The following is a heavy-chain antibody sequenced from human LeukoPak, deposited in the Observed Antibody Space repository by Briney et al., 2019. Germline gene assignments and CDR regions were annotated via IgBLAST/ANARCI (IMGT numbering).Heavy chain of an antibody. CDR2: ISSSRSYI. CDR3: ATYSGNYSLDY. Sequence: KPGGSLRLSCAASGFTFSSYSMNWVRQASGKGLEWVSSISSSRSYIYYADSVRGRFTISRDNAKNSLYLQMSSLTAGDTAVYYCATYSGNYSLDYWGQGTLVTVSS. J-gene: IGHJ4*02. CDR1: GFTFSSYS. D-gene: IGHD1-26*01. V-gene: IGHV3-21*01.